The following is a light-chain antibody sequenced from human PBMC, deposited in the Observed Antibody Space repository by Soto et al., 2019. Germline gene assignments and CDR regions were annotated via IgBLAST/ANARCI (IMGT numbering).Light chain of an antibody. Sequence: QSALTQPASVSGSPGQSITISCTGTSSDVGGFNYVSWYQQHPGKAPKLMIYEVTNRPSGVSNRFSGSKSGNTASLTISGLQAEDEADYYCNSYTNSSTLVVFGGGTQLTVL. CDR2: EVT. CDR3: NSYTNSSTLVV. J-gene: IGLJ3*02. V-gene: IGLV2-14*01. CDR1: SSDVGGFNY.